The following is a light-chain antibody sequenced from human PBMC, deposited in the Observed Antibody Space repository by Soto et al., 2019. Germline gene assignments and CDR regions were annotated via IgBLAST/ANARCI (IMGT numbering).Light chain of an antibody. CDR1: SSNIGAGYD. CDR3: QSFDSSLGGYV. Sequence: QSVLTQPPSVSGAPGQRVTISCTGSSSNIGAGYDVHWYQLTGTAPKLLIYGNNNRPSGVPDRFSGSKSGTSASLAITGLQAEDEADYYCQSFDSSLGGYVFGPATKLTVL. V-gene: IGLV1-40*01. CDR2: GNN. J-gene: IGLJ1*01.